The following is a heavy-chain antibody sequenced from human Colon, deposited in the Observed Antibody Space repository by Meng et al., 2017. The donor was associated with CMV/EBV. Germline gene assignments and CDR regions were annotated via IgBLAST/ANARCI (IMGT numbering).Heavy chain of an antibody. CDR2: IRYDGSNK. Sequence: GESLTISCAASGFTFSSYGMHWVRHAPGKGLEWVAFIRYDGSNKYYADSVKGRFTISRDNSKNTLYLQMNSLRAEDTAVYYCAKVWGGRYCSSTSCRYGVDYWGQGTLVTVSS. CDR1: GFTFSSYG. CDR3: AKVWGGRYCSSTSCRYGVDY. D-gene: IGHD2-2*01. J-gene: IGHJ4*02. V-gene: IGHV3-30*02.